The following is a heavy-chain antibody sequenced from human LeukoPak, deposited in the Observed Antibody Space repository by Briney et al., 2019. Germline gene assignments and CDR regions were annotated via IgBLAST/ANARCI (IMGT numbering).Heavy chain of an antibody. V-gene: IGHV1-2*02. CDR1: GYTFTGYY. D-gene: IGHD6-19*01. CDR2: INPNGADT. CDR3: ARDYIAVAGPLYYYYYYYYMDV. J-gene: IGHJ6*03. Sequence: GASVKVSCKASGYTFTGYYMHWVRQAPGQRLEWMGWINPNGADTNYAQKFQGRATMTRDTSISTAYMELSRLRSDDTAVYYCARDYIAVAGPLYYYYYYYYMDVWGKGTTVTVSS.